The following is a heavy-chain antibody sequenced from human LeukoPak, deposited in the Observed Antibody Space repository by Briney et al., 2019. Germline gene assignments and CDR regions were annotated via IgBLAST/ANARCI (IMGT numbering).Heavy chain of an antibody. Sequence: PSQTLSLTCTVSGGSISSGGYYWSWIRQHPGKGLEWIGYIYYSGSTYYNPSLKSRVTISVDTSKNQFSLKLSSVTAADTAVYYCARGHVAVPAAMYLPYYYYGMDVWGQGTTVTVSS. D-gene: IGHD2-2*01. V-gene: IGHV4-31*03. CDR1: GGSISSGGYY. J-gene: IGHJ6*02. CDR2: IYYSGST. CDR3: ARGHVAVPAAMYLPYYYYGMDV.